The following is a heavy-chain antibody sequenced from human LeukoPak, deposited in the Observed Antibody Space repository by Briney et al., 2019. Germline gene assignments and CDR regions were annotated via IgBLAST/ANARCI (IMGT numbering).Heavy chain of an antibody. J-gene: IGHJ3*02. CDR1: GGSFSGYF. V-gene: IGHV4-34*01. Sequence: SETLSLTCAVYGGSFSGYFWNWIRQPPGKGLEWIGEINHSGSTNYNPSLKSRVTISVDTSKNQFSLKLSSVTAADTAVYYCARAGYYYDSSGYFFGSDAFDIWGQGTMVTVSS. CDR2: INHSGST. D-gene: IGHD3-22*01. CDR3: ARAGYYYDSSGYFFGSDAFDI.